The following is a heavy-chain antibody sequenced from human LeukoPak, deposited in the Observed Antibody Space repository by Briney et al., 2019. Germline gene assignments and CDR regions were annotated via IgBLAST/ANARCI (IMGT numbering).Heavy chain of an antibody. CDR1: GGSFTSSNW. CDR3: ARVSVEYYDFWSGYSQNWFDP. Sequence: SETLSLTCTVSGGSFTSSNWWTWVRQPPGKGLEWIGETYHSGSTNYNPSLKSRVTISLDKSKNQLSLKLTSVTAADTAVYYCARVSVEYYDFWSGYSQNWFDPWGQGTLVTVSS. V-gene: IGHV4-4*02. D-gene: IGHD3-3*01. J-gene: IGHJ5*02. CDR2: TYHSGST.